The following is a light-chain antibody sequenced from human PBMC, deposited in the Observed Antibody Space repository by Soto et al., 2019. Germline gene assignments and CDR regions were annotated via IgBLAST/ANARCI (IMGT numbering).Light chain of an antibody. V-gene: IGLV1-44*01. Sequence: QSVLTQSPSVSGTPGQRVTISCSGSSFNIGSNTVNWYQQLPGTAPKLLIYSNDQRPSGVPDRFSGSKSGTSASLAISGLQSEDEADYYCAAWADSLNGYVFGSGTKVTVL. J-gene: IGLJ1*01. CDR2: SND. CDR1: SFNIGSNT. CDR3: AAWADSLNGYV.